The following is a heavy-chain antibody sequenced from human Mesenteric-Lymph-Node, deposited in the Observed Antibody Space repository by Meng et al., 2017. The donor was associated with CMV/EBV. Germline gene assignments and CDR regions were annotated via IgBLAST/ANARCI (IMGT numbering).Heavy chain of an antibody. CDR3: ARDGLAFGVVINCCGMYV. J-gene: IGHJ6*02. CDR1: GFTFSSYA. CDR2: ISYDGSNK. V-gene: IGHV3-30-3*01. D-gene: IGHD3-3*01. Sequence: GGSLRLSCAASGFTFSSYAMHWVRQAPGKGLEWVAVISYDGSNKYYADSVKGRFTISRDNSKTTLYLQMNSLRAEDTAVYYCARDGLAFGVVINCCGMYVWGQGTTVTVSS.